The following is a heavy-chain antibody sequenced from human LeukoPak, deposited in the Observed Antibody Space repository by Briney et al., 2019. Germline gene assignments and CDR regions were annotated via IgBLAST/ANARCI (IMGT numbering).Heavy chain of an antibody. V-gene: IGHV3-74*01. CDR3: ARRGAVAGTFDY. J-gene: IGHJ4*02. CDR1: GFTFSNYW. D-gene: IGHD6-19*01. Sequence: GGSLRLSCAASGFTFSNYWMHWVRQAPGKGLVWVSRINSDESTTNYADSVKGRFTISRDNAKNTLYLQMNSLRAGDTAVYYCARRGAVAGTFDYWGQGTLVTVSS. CDR2: INSDESTT.